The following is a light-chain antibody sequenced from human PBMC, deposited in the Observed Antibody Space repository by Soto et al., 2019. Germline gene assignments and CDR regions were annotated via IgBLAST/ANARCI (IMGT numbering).Light chain of an antibody. Sequence: EIVMTQSPATLSVSPGERATLSSRASQSVATNLAWYQQKPGQSPRLLIYGASTRATGIPAGFSGDGSGTEFTLTISSLQSEDFAVYFCQQYNKWPYTFGQGTKLEIK. CDR1: QSVATN. J-gene: IGKJ2*01. CDR3: QQYNKWPYT. CDR2: GAS. V-gene: IGKV3-15*01.